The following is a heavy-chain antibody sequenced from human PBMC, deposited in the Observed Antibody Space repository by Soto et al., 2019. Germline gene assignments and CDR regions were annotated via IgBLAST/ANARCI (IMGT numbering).Heavy chain of an antibody. CDR3: ARLPPPTYCSGSTCSGY. V-gene: IGHV5-10-1*01. D-gene: IGHD2-15*01. CDR2: IDPDDSYT. J-gene: IGHJ4*02. Sequence: PGESLKISWKGSGYSFTNYWIHWVRQMAGKGLEWMGRIDPDDSYTNYSPSFQGHVTISVDKSISTAYLQWSSPQASDTAIYYCARLPPPTYCSGSTCSGYWGQGTLVTVSS. CDR1: GYSFTNYW.